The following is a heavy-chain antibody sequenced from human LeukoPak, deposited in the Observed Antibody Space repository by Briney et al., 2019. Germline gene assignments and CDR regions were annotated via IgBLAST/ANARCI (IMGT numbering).Heavy chain of an antibody. CDR1: GFTFDDYG. Sequence: GGSLRLSCAASGFTFDDYGMSWVRQAPGKGLEWVSGINWNGGSTGYADSVKGRFTISRDNAKNSLYLQMNSLRAEDTALYYCARDPAWAAAGIWFDPWGQGTLSPSPQ. V-gene: IGHV3-20*04. CDR2: INWNGGST. D-gene: IGHD6-13*01. J-gene: IGHJ5*02. CDR3: ARDPAWAAAGIWFDP.